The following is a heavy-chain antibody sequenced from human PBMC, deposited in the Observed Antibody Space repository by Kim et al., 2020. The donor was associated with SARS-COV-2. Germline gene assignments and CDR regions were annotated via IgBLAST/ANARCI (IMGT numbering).Heavy chain of an antibody. J-gene: IGHJ4*02. CDR2: IRDAGTHK. D-gene: IGHD3-10*01. Sequence: GGSLRLSCAASGFTFSDYYMSWFRQAPGKGLEWISYIRDAGTHKCYADSVKGRFTVSRDNANNSLYLHMISLRAEDTAVYYCARRGAYGSANYGDYYFDYWGQGILVTVS. CDR1: GFTFSDYY. CDR3: ARRGAYGSANYGDYYFDY. V-gene: IGHV3-11*01.